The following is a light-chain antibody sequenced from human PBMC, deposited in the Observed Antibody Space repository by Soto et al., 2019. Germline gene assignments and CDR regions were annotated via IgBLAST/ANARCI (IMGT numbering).Light chain of an antibody. CDR3: QHRNNWPLT. J-gene: IGKJ4*01. CDR1: ENINTY. CDR2: DAS. V-gene: IGKV3-11*01. Sequence: IVLTQSPATLSVSPGETATLSCRASENINTYLAWYQQKPGQAPKLLIYDASNRATGIPARFSASGSGTDFTLTISSLEPEDFAVYYCQHRNNWPLTFGGGTKGEIK.